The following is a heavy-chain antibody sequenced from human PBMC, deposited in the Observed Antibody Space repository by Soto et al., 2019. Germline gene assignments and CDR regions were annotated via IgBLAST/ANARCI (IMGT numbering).Heavy chain of an antibody. J-gene: IGHJ3*01. CDR2: IGGGDDI. V-gene: IGHV3-23*01. CDR1: GFTFSNYA. Sequence: PGGSLRLSCEASGFTFSNYAMAWVRQTPGEGPEWVSTIGGGDDIFYAESVQGRFIISGDDSRSTMYLQMDNLRVEDTAIYFCAKDSISYNGIYDAFDVWGQGTVVTVSS. D-gene: IGHD3-3*02. CDR3: AKDSISYNGIYDAFDV.